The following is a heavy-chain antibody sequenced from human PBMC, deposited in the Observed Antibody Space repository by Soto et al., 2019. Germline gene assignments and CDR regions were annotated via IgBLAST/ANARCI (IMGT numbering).Heavy chain of an antibody. CDR2: ISGSGGST. Sequence: GGSLRLSCAASGFTFSSYAMSWVRQAPGKGLEWVSAISGSGGSTYYADSVKGRFTISRDNSKNTLYLQMNSLRAEDTAVYYCAKSYCSSTSCYDAFDIWGQGTMVPVSS. CDR3: AKSYCSSTSCYDAFDI. D-gene: IGHD2-2*01. CDR1: GFTFSSYA. J-gene: IGHJ3*02. V-gene: IGHV3-23*01.